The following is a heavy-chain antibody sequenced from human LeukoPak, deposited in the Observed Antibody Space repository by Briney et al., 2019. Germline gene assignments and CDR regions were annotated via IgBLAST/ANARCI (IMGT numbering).Heavy chain of an antibody. CDR3: ARDYDYGDPTF. D-gene: IGHD4-17*01. V-gene: IGHV3-21*01. CDR1: GFTFSSYA. J-gene: IGHJ4*02. Sequence: GGSLRLSCAASGFTFSSYAMSWVRQAPGKGLEWVSSISSSSSYIYYADSVKGRFTISRDNAKNSLYLQMNSLRAEDTAVHYCARDYDYGDPTFWGQGTLVTVSS. CDR2: ISSSSSYI.